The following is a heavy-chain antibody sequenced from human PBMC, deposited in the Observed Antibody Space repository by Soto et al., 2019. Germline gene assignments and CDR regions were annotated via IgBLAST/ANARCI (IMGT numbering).Heavy chain of an antibody. CDR1: GGSLSSGGYS. CDR3: ARALSSNYDILTGYYNEYYYYGMDV. J-gene: IGHJ6*02. Sequence: SETLSLTCAVSGGSLSSGGYSWSWIRQPPGKGLEWIGYIYYSGSTNYNPSLKSRVTISVDTSKNQFSLKLSSVTAADTAVYYCARALSSNYDILTGYYNEYYYYGMDVWGQGTTVTVSS. CDR2: IYYSGST. V-gene: IGHV4-61*08. D-gene: IGHD3-9*01.